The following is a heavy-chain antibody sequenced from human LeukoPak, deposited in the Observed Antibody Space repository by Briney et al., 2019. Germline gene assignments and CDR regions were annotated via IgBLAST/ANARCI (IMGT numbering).Heavy chain of an antibody. V-gene: IGHV4-39*01. CDR2: IYYTVSA. CDR3: ARHRYCNSSSCYAFDY. D-gene: IGHD2-2*01. CDR1: GASITSSSFY. Sequence: SETLSLTCSVSGASITSSSFYWGWIRQPRGKGREWIGSIYYTVSAHYNPSLKSRVTISVDTSKNQFSLKLTSVTAADAAVYYCARHRYCNSSSCYAFDYWGQGTLVTVSS. J-gene: IGHJ4*02.